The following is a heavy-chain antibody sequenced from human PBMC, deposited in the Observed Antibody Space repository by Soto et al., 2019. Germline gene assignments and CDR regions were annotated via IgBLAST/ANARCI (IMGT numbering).Heavy chain of an antibody. D-gene: IGHD3-3*01. CDR3: ARELYDFWSGWEGGDYYYMDV. J-gene: IGHJ6*03. CDR2: TRNKANSYTT. CDR1: GFTFSDHY. Sequence: GGSLRLSCAASGFTFSDHYMDWVRQAPGKGLEWVGRTRNKANSYTTEYAASVKGRFTISRDDSKNSRYLQMNSLKTEDTAVYYCARELYDFWSGWEGGDYYYMDVWGKGTTVTVSS. V-gene: IGHV3-72*01.